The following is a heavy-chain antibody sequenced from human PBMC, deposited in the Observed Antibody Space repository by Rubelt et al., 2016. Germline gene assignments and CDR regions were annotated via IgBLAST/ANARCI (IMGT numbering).Heavy chain of an antibody. CDR3: AKQRGYNPISNFDY. CDR2: IKQDGTEK. CDR1: GFSFSSSW. Sequence: GGSLRLSCAASGFSFSSSWMTWVRQAPGKGLEWVANIKQDGTEKYYVDSVKGRFTISRDNAKNSLFLQMNSLRVEDTAVYHCAKQRGYNPISNFDYWGQGTLVTVSS. V-gene: IGHV3-7*05. J-gene: IGHJ4*02. D-gene: IGHD5-18*01.